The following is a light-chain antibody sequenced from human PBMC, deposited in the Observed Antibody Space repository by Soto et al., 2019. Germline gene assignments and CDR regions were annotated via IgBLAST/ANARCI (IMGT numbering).Light chain of an antibody. CDR2: GAS. J-gene: IGKJ2*01. CDR1: QNIGSN. V-gene: IGKV3-15*01. CDR3: QQYNNWPPYT. Sequence: EVVMTQSPATLSASPGERVILSCRASQNIGSNLAWYQQRPGQAPRLLMYGASTRATETPARFSGSGSATDFTLTISSLQPEDFAVYYCQQYNNWPPYTFGQGTKLEIK.